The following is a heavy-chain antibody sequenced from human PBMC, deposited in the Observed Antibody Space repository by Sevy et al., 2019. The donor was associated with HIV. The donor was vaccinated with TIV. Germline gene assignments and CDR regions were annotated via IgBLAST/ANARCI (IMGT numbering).Heavy chain of an antibody. Sequence: SETLSLTCPVYGGSFSGYFWNWIRQSPGKGLEWIGEINHSGTLKYNPSLKSRVTISVDASKNQLSLHLRSVTAADPAVYYCARGRQAYVVVVPSTVPFDYWGQGTLVTVSS. D-gene: IGHD2-2*01. CDR1: GGSFSGYF. CDR2: INHSGTL. CDR3: ARGRQAYVVVVPSTVPFDY. V-gene: IGHV4-34*01. J-gene: IGHJ4*02.